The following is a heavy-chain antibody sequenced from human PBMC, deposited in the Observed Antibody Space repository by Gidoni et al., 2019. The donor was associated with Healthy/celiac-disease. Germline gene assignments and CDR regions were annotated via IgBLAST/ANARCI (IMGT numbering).Heavy chain of an antibody. CDR2: IVVGSGNP. Sequence: QMQRVQSGPEVKKPGTSVKVSCKASGFTCTSSAMQWVRQARGQRLEWIGWIVVGSGNPNYAQKFHDRVTITRDMSTSTAYMELSSLSSEDTAVYYCAVVGAVAGYYFDYWGQGTLVTVSS. D-gene: IGHD6-19*01. V-gene: IGHV1-58*02. J-gene: IGHJ4*02. CDR3: AVVGAVAGYYFDY. CDR1: GFTCTSSA.